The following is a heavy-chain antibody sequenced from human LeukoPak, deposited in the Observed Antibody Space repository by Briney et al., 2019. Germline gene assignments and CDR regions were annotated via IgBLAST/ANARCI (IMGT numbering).Heavy chain of an antibody. Sequence: ASVKVSCKASGYTFTSYGISWVRQAPGQGLEWMGWISAYNGNTNYAQKLQGRVTMTADTSTSTAYMELRSLRSDDTAVYYCAKGVVPAAIHILYYFDYWGQGTLVTVSS. J-gene: IGHJ4*02. V-gene: IGHV1-18*01. CDR1: GYTFTSYG. D-gene: IGHD2-2*01. CDR3: AKGVVPAAIHILYYFDY. CDR2: ISAYNGNT.